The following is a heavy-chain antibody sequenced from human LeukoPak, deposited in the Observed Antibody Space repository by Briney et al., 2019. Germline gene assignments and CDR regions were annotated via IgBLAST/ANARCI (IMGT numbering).Heavy chain of an antibody. Sequence: PGGSLRLSCAASGFTFSSYSMNWVRQAPGKGLEWVPSISSSSSYIYYADSVKGRFTISRDNAKNSLYLQMNSLRAEDTAVYYCARDRYEGGWHKQFDYWGQGTLVTVSS. D-gene: IGHD6-19*01. CDR1: GFTFSSYS. CDR3: ARDRYEGGWHKQFDY. V-gene: IGHV3-21*01. J-gene: IGHJ4*02. CDR2: ISSSSSYI.